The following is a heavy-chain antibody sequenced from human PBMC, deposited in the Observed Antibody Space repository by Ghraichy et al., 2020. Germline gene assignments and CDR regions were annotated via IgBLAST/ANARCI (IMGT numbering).Heavy chain of an antibody. CDR1: GFAYSRYW. CDR3: ARGWGRFDY. CDR2: IKYDGSAE. D-gene: IGHD2-21*02. V-gene: IGHV3-7*01. Sequence: GGSLRLSCAASGFAYSRYWMNWVRQAPGKGLEWVAYIKYDGSAEYYVDSVKGRFAISRDNAKNSLFLQMNSLRAEDTAVYYCARGWGRFDYWGQGTLVTVSS. J-gene: IGHJ4*02.